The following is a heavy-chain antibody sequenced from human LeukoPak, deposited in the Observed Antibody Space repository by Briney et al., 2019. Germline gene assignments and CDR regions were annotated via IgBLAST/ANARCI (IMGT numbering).Heavy chain of an antibody. CDR1: GGTFNSYA. Sequence: GASVKVSCKASGGTFNSYAISWVRQATGQGLEWMGGIIPIFGTANYAQKFQGRVTITADESTSTAYMELSSLRSEDTAVYYCARDRGDEYSSGWYSFDYWGQGTLVTVSS. J-gene: IGHJ4*02. V-gene: IGHV1-69*13. CDR2: IIPIFGTA. CDR3: ARDRGDEYSSGWYSFDY. D-gene: IGHD6-19*01.